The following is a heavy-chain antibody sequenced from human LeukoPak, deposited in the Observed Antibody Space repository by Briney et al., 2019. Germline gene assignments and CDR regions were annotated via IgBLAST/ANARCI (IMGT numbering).Heavy chain of an antibody. CDR3: ARDRTFGRGFSGFDY. V-gene: IGHV3-74*01. D-gene: IGHD3-16*01. J-gene: IGHJ4*02. Sequence: GGSLRLSCAASGITFSSDWMHWARQAPGKGLVWVSRINSDGSSTIYADFVKGRFTISRDNAKNTLYLQMNSLRAEDTAVYYCARDRTFGRGFSGFDYWGQGTQVTVSS. CDR2: INSDGSST. CDR1: GITFSSDW.